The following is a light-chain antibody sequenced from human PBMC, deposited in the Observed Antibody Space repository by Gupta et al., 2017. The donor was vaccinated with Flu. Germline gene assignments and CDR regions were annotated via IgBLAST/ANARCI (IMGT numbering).Light chain of an antibody. V-gene: IGKV1-12*01. CDR1: QDISSW. CDR3: QQGSRLPIT. CDR2: GAS. J-gene: IGKJ5*01. Sequence: PPVVSASIGDKVTITCRASQDISSWLVWYQQKPGQAPDVLIHGASVLQGGVSSRFSGSGSGTDFTLTINSLKAEDIAVYYCQQGSRLPITFGQGTRLEIQ.